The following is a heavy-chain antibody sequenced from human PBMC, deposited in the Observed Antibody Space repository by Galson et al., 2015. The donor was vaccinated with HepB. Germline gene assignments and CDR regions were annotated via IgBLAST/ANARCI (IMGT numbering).Heavy chain of an antibody. D-gene: IGHD1-26*01. Sequence: SLRLSCAASGFTFSSYGMHWVRQAPGKGLEWVAVIWYDGSNKYYADSVKGRFTISRDNSKNTLYLQMNSLRAEDTAVYYCARDAPNRDYSGSYYFFDYWGQGTLVTVSS. V-gene: IGHV3-33*08. CDR1: GFTFSSYG. J-gene: IGHJ4*02. CDR2: IWYDGSNK. CDR3: ARDAPNRDYSGSYYFFDY.